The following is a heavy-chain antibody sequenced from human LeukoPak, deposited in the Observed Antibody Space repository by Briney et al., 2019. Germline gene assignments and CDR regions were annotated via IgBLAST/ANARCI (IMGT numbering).Heavy chain of an antibody. Sequence: SETLSLTCTISGGSISPYFWSWIRQPPGKGLEWIGYISYTGNTNKNPSLKSRVTISVDTSKNQFSLQLTSVTAADTAVYYCARDDYRGVTNFDPWGQGTLVTVSS. D-gene: IGHD3-10*01. CDR3: ARDDYRGVTNFDP. CDR2: ISYTGNT. V-gene: IGHV4-59*01. J-gene: IGHJ5*02. CDR1: GGSISPYF.